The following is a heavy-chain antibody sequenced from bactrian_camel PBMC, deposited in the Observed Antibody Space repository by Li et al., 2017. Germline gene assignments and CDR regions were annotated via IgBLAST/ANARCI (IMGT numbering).Heavy chain of an antibody. V-gene: IGHV3S66*01. J-gene: IGHJ4*01. D-gene: IGHD1*01. CDR2: IDTIGGAT. Sequence: VQLVESGGGSVQAGGSLRLSCAASGYTYSSYCMGWFRQAPGKEREGVARIDTIGGATYYVDSEKGRFTISHDNAKNSVDLQMNSLKPDDTAVYYCAATGQMLSVAGCRTQGTQVTVS. CDR1: GYTYSSYC.